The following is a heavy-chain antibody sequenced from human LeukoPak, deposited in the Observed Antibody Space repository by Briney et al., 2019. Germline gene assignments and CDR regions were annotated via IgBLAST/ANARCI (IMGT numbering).Heavy chain of an antibody. V-gene: IGHV4-34*01. CDR1: GVSISGYY. Sequence: KPSETLSLTCTVSGVSISGYYWSWIRQPPGKGLEWIGEINHSGSTNYNPSLKSRVTISVDTSKNQFSLKLSSVTAADTAVYYCARRRATVVIGLYYFDYWGQGTLVTVSS. J-gene: IGHJ4*02. CDR2: INHSGST. CDR3: ARRRATVVIGLYYFDY. D-gene: IGHD4-23*01.